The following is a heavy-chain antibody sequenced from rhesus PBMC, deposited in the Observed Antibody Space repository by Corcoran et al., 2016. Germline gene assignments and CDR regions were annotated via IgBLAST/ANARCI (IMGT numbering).Heavy chain of an antibody. D-gene: IGHD4-29*01. CDR3: ARASRYWYFDL. Sequence: EVQLVQSGAEVKKPGASVKISCKASGYTFTELSMHWVRQAPGKGREWMGRVVPEDGEADYPQKFQDSVTITADTSTDTAYMELSSLRSEDTAVYYCARASRYWYFDLWGPGTPITISS. CDR2: VVPEDGEA. V-gene: IGHV1-111*02. J-gene: IGHJ2*01. CDR1: GYTFTELS.